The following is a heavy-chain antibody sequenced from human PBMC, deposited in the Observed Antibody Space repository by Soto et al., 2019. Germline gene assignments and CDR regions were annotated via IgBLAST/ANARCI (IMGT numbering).Heavy chain of an antibody. CDR1: GGTVASSHW. CDR2: VYHTGDT. D-gene: IGHD3-16*01. V-gene: IGHV4-4*02. Sequence: SETLSLTCGVSGGTVASSHWWSWVRQSPGRGLEWIGNVYHTGDTNFNPSLQSRVTFSVDKSNNQFSLRLTSVTAADTAVYFCAREIVTAGGNNSFDPWGPGPLVTVSA. CDR3: AREIVTAGGNNSFDP. J-gene: IGHJ5*02.